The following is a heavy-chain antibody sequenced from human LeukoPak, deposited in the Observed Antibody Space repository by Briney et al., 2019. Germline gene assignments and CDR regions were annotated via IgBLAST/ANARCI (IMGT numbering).Heavy chain of an antibody. D-gene: IGHD6-13*01. Sequence: GGSLRLSCAASGFAFNNFWMSWVRQAPGKGLEWVANINQDGSAEYYVDSVKGRFTISRDNAKNSLYLQMNSLRAEDTAVYYCARAEATGRVDYWGQGTLVTVSS. CDR3: ARAEATGRVDY. CDR1: GFAFNNFW. J-gene: IGHJ4*02. CDR2: INQDGSAE. V-gene: IGHV3-7*01.